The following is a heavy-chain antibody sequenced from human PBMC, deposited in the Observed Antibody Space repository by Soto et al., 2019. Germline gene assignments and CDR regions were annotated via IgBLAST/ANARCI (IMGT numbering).Heavy chain of an antibody. CDR1: GGSFSAYY. D-gene: IGHD3-10*01. V-gene: IGHV4-34*01. J-gene: IGHJ4*02. CDR2: IHHSGST. CDR3: ASYGSGSYYNGYYFDY. Sequence: QVQLQQWGAGLLKPSETLSLTCAVYGGSFSAYYWSWIRQSPGKGLEWIGEIHHSGSTNYKPSLKNCFTISVDTSKNQFSLELRSVTAADTAVYYCASYGSGSYYNGYYFDYWGQGTLVTVSS.